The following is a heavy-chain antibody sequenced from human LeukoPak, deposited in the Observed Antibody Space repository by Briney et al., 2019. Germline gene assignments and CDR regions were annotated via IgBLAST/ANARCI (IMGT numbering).Heavy chain of an antibody. J-gene: IGHJ4*02. Sequence: GGSLRLSCTTSGFAFSDHCMAWVRQAPGKGLEWVARTKNKADNFITEYAASVEDRVTISRDDSKRSLYLQMNSLTAEDTAVYYCVKDFPRTSTVTERTFFDYWGQGILVTVSS. D-gene: IGHD4-17*01. V-gene: IGHV3-72*01. CDR3: VKDFPRTSTVTERTFFDY. CDR2: TKNKADNFIT. CDR1: GFAFSDHC.